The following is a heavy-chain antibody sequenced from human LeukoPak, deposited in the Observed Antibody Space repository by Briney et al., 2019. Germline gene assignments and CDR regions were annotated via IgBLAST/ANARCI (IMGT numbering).Heavy chain of an antibody. CDR1: GGSISSYY. J-gene: IGHJ6*02. D-gene: IGHD4-11*01. Sequence: SETLSLTCTVSGGSISSYYWSWIRQPAGKGLEWIGRIYTSGSTNYNPSLKSRVTISVDTSKNQFSLKLSSVTAADTAVYYCARGTDYSNYYYYGIDVWGQGTTVTVSS. V-gene: IGHV4-4*07. CDR3: ARGTDYSNYYYYGIDV. CDR2: IYTSGST.